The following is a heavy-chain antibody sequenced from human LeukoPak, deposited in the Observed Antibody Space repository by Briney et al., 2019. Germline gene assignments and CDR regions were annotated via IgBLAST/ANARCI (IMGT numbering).Heavy chain of an antibody. Sequence: GGSLRISCKGSGYSFTTYWIGWVRQMPGKGLEWRGIIYPGDSDTRYSPSFQGKVTISADRSISTAYLQWTSLKASDTAMYYCARPGSGTIGIDYWGQGTLVTVSS. J-gene: IGHJ4*02. CDR1: GYSFTTYW. D-gene: IGHD3-10*01. CDR2: IYPGDSDT. V-gene: IGHV5-51*01. CDR3: ARPGSGTIGIDY.